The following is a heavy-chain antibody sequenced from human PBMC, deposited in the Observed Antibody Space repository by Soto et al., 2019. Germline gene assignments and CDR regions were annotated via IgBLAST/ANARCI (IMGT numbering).Heavy chain of an antibody. V-gene: IGHV1-69*01. J-gene: IGHJ4*02. Sequence: QVQLVQSGAEVKKPGSSVKVSCKASGGTFSSYAISWVRQAPGQGLEWMGGIIPIFGTANYAQKFQGRVTITADESTSTAYMELSSLRSEDTAVYYCAREVAWLVAAHSGTYFDYWGQGTLVTVSS. CDR2: IIPIFGTA. D-gene: IGHD2-15*01. CDR3: AREVAWLVAAHSGTYFDY. CDR1: GGTFSSYA.